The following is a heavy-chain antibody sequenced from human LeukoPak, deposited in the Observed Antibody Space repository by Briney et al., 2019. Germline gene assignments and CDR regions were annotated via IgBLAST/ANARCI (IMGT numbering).Heavy chain of an antibody. CDR1: GGSISSYY. V-gene: IGHV4-59*01. CDR3: AGDRDYYYGMDV. J-gene: IGHJ6*02. Sequence: PSETLSLTCTVSGGSISSYYWSWIRQPPGKGLEWIGYIYYSGSTNYNPSLKSRVTISVDTSKNQFSLKLSSVTAADTAVYYCAGDRDYYYGMDVWGQGTTVTVSS. CDR2: IYYSGST.